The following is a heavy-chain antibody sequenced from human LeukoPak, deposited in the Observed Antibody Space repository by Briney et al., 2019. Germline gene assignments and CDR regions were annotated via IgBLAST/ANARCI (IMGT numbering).Heavy chain of an antibody. D-gene: IGHD3-3*01. CDR2: IKSKTDGGTT. J-gene: IGHJ4*02. CDR3: TTDPASILGVDEYYFDY. V-gene: IGHV3-15*01. CDR1: GFTFSNAW. Sequence: GGSLRLSCAASGFTFSNAWMSWVRQAPGKGLEWVGRIKSKTDGGTTDYAAPVKGRFTISRDDSKNTLYLQMNSLKTEDTAVYYCTTDPASILGVDEYYFDYWGQGTLVTVSS.